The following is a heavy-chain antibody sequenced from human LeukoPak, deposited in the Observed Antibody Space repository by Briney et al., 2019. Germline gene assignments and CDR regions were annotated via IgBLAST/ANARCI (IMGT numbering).Heavy chain of an antibody. J-gene: IGHJ3*02. CDR3: ARVGLRCSGGSCYSGHAFDI. CDR2: ISAYNGNT. Sequence: GASVKVSCKASGYTFTSYGISWVRQAPGQGLDWMGWISAYNGNTNYAQKLQGRVTMTTDTSTSTAYMELRSMRSDDTAVYYCARVGLRCSGGSCYSGHAFDIWGQGTMVTVSS. D-gene: IGHD2-15*01. V-gene: IGHV1-18*01. CDR1: GYTFTSYG.